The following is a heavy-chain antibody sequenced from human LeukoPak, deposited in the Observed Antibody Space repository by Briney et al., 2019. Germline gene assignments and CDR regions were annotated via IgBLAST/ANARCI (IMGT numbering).Heavy chain of an antibody. Sequence: GGSLRLSCAASGFTGSSNYMSWVRQAPGKGLEWVSVIYSGGSTYYADSVKGRFTISRDNSKNTLYLQMNSLRAEDTAVYYCAGIASAKYYYGMDVWGQGTTVTVSS. CDR1: GFTGSSNY. D-gene: IGHD6-13*01. CDR2: IYSGGST. CDR3: AGIASAKYYYGMDV. V-gene: IGHV3-53*01. J-gene: IGHJ6*02.